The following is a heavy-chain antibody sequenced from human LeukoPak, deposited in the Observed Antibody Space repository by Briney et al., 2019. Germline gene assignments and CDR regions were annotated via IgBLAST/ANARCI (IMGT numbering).Heavy chain of an antibody. Sequence: PGGSLRLSCAASGFDFSSNWMHWVRHAPGQGLVWVSRIKGDGISTNYADSVKGRFTISRDIAKNTLYLQMNSLRAEDTAVYYCAKVGGDYGYFDYWGQGTLVTVSS. J-gene: IGHJ4*02. CDR1: GFDFSSNW. CDR3: AKVGGDYGYFDY. V-gene: IGHV3-74*01. D-gene: IGHD4-17*01. CDR2: IKGDGIST.